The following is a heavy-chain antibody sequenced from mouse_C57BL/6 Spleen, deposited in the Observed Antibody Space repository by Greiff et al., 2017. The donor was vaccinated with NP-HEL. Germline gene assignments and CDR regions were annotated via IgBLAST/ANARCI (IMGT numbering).Heavy chain of an antibody. CDR2: IHPNSGST. Sequence: VQLQQPGAELVKPGASVKLSCKASGYTFTSYWMHWVKQRPGQGLEWIGMIHPNSGSTNYNEKFKSKATLTVDKSSSTAYMQLSSLTSEDSAVYYCARNYYDYEAWFAYWGQGTLVTVSA. D-gene: IGHD2-4*01. V-gene: IGHV1-64*01. CDR1: GYTFTSYW. CDR3: ARNYYDYEAWFAY. J-gene: IGHJ3*01.